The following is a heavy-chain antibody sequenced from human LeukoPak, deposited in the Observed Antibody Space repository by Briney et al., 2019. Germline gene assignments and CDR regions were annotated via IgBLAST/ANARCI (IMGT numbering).Heavy chain of an antibody. CDR1: GFTFSNQP. V-gene: IGHV3-64D*06. CDR3: VRDSNGMDV. J-gene: IGHJ6*02. Sequence: GGSLRLSCAASGFTFSNQPMHWVRQAPGKGLDYVSTIGNNGGSTYYADSVKGRFTISRDNSKNTLYLQMSSLRGEDTAVYYCVRDSNGMDVWGQGTTVTVSS. CDR2: IGNNGGST.